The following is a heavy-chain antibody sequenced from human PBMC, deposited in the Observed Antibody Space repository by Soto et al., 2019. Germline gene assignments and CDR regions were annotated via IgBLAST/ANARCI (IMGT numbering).Heavy chain of an antibody. J-gene: IGHJ4*02. CDR1: GFTFSSYD. D-gene: IGHD1-7*01. Sequence: EVQLAESGGGMVQPGGSLRLSCVASGFTFSSYDMHWVRKAPGKGLEYVSSISSNGGTTYYGNSVKGRFNISRDNSKNTLYLQMGSLRAEDMAVYYCVRRVSGNYDYWGQGTLVTVSS. V-gene: IGHV3-64*01. CDR2: ISSNGGTT. CDR3: VRRVSGNYDY.